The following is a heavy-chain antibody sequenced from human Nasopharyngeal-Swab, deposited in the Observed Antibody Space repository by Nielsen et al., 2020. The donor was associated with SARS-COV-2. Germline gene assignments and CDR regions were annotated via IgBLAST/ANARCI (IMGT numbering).Heavy chain of an antibody. D-gene: IGHD1-26*01. Sequence: SETLSLTCTVSGGSISSSYYFRSWIRQPPGKGLEWIANIYYSGTTYYNPSLRSRVAISLDTSKNQFSLKLSSVTAADTAVYYCAREPRALDFWGQGTMVTVSS. J-gene: IGHJ3*01. CDR1: GGSISSSYYF. CDR2: IYYSGTT. CDR3: AREPRALDF. V-gene: IGHV4-39*01.